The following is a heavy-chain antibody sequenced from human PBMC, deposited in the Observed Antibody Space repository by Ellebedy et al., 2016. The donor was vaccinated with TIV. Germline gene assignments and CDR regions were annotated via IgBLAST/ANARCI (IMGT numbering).Heavy chain of an antibody. CDR2: MNPNSGDT. CDR3: ARNVAYTGDFDK. J-gene: IGHJ4*02. CDR1: GYTFTSYD. Sequence: AASVKVSCKASGYTFTSYDINWVRQATGQGLEWLGWMNPNSGDTGYAQKFQGRVTMTRDNSLSTAYMELSSLRSEDTAGYYCARNVAYTGDFDKWGQGTLVTVSS. D-gene: IGHD7-27*01. V-gene: IGHV1-8*01.